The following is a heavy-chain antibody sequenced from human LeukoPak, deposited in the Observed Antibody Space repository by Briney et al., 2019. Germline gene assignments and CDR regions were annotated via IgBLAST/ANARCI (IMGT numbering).Heavy chain of an antibody. CDR3: ARRAGEYSHPYDY. D-gene: IGHD4-17*01. J-gene: IGHJ4*02. V-gene: IGHV3-53*01. CDR2: IYSGGNT. CDR1: GFTVRSNY. Sequence: GGSLRLSCAASGFTVRSNYMSWVRQAPGKGLEWVSFIYSGGNTHYSDSVKGRFTISRDNSKNTLYLQMNSLRAEDTAVYYCARRAGEYSHPYDYWGQGTLVTVSS.